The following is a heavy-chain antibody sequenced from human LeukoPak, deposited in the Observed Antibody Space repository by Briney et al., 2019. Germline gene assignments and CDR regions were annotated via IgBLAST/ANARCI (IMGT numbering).Heavy chain of an antibody. D-gene: IGHD5-18*01. CDR2: IYSGGNT. V-gene: IGHV3-66*01. CDR3: AGYGYGYFDC. CDR1: GFTVSSSY. J-gene: IGHJ4*02. Sequence: RGSLRLSCAASGFTVSSSYMNWVRQAPGKGLEWVSLIYSGGNTYYADSVKGRFTISRDNSKNTLYLQMNSLRAEDTAVYCCAGYGYGYFDCGGQGPVVPVSS.